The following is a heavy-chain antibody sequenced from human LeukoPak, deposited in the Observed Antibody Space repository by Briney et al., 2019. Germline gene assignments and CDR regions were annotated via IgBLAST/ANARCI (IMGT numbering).Heavy chain of an antibody. V-gene: IGHV3-53*01. CDR2: IYRGGDT. CDR1: GFTVSSYY. D-gene: IGHD6-19*01. Sequence: TGGSLRLSCAASGFTVSSYYMSWVRQAPDKRLEWVSVIYRGGDTYYGDSVKGRFTISRDTSKNTLYLQMNSLRVEDTAVYFCARCLASSGSHPKNYLDYWGHGTLVTVSS. CDR3: ARCLASSGSHPKNYLDY. J-gene: IGHJ4*01.